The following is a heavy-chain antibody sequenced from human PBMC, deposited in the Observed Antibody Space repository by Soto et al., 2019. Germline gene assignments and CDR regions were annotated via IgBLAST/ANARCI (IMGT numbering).Heavy chain of an antibody. J-gene: IGHJ5*02. CDR3: ARDSGSYYAWFDP. V-gene: IGHV4-59*01. CDR2: IYYSGST. D-gene: IGHD1-26*01. CDR1: GVSISRYY. Sequence: SETLSLTCTVSGVSISRYYWSWIRQPPGKGLEWIGYIYYSGSTNYNPSLKSRVTTSVDTSKNQFSLKLSSVTAADTAVYYCARDSGSYYAWFDPWGQGTLVTVSS.